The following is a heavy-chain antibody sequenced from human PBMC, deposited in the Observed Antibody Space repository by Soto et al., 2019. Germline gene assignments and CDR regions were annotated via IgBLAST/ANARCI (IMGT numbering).Heavy chain of an antibody. V-gene: IGHV4-59*08. Sequence: PSETLSLTCTVSGGSRSRYYGSWIRQPPGKGLEWIGYIYYSGSTSYNPSLKSRVTMSVDTSKNQFSLKLSSVTAADTAVYYCARRRDRYNSIDYWGQGTLVTVSS. J-gene: IGHJ4*02. CDR1: GGSRSRYY. CDR2: IYYSGST. D-gene: IGHD5-12*01. CDR3: ARRRDRYNSIDY.